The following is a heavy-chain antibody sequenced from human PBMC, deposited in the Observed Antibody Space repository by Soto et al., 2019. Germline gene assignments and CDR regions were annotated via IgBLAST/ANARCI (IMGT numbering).Heavy chain of an antibody. Sequence: QVQLQESGPGLVKPSGTLSLTCAVSGGSISSSNWWRWVRQPPGKGLAWIGEIYHSGSTHNNPSRNTRVTISVDKSKTQFSLKLRSVTSADTAVYYFAIVCGRYYYGMDVWGQGTTVTVSS. CDR1: GGSISSSNW. V-gene: IGHV4-4*02. D-gene: IGHD2-21*01. CDR3: AIVCGRYYYGMDV. CDR2: IYHSGST. J-gene: IGHJ6*02.